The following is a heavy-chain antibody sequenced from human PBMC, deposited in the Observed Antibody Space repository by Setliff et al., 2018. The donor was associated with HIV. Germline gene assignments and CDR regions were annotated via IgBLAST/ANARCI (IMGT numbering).Heavy chain of an antibody. D-gene: IGHD6-6*01. V-gene: IGHV4-59*11. CDR3: ARDRGSSYYYYYYMDV. CDR1: GGSISSHY. Sequence: SETLSLTCTVSGGSISSHYWSWIRQPPGKGLEWIGYIYYSGSTNYNPSLKSRVTISVDTSKNQFSLKLSSVTAADTAVYYCARDRGSSYYYYYYMDVWGKGTTVTVSS. CDR2: IYYSGST. J-gene: IGHJ6*03.